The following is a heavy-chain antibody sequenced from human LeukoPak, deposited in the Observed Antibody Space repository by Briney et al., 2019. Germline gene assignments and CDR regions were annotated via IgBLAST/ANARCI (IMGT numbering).Heavy chain of an antibody. V-gene: IGHV4-59*08. CDR1: GGSISSYY. CDR2: IYYSGST. CDR3: ARLGMTAAGGVENY. Sequence: PSETLSLTCTVSGGSISSYYWSWIRQPPGKGLEWIGYIYYSGSTNYNPSLKSRVTISVDTSKNQFSLKLSSVTAADTAVYYCARLGMTAAGGVENYWGQGTLVTVSS. J-gene: IGHJ4*02. D-gene: IGHD6-13*01.